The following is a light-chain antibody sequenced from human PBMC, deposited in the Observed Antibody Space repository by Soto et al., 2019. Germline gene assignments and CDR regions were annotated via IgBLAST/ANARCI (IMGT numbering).Light chain of an antibody. CDR2: STS. V-gene: IGKV3-20*01. CDR3: QQYGSSQT. Sequence: IVLTQSPGTLSLSPGERATVYCRASQSVSSSYLAWYQQKPGQAPRLLIYSTSNRATGIPDRFSGSGSGTDFTLTISGLEPEDFAVYYCQQYGSSQTFGQGTKVDIK. CDR1: QSVSSSY. J-gene: IGKJ1*01.